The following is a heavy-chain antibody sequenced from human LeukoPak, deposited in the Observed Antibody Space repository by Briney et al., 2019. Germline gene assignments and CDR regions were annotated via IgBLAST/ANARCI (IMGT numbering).Heavy chain of an antibody. Sequence: SETLSLTCTVSGGSISSSSYYWSWIRQPPGKGLEWIGEINHSGSTNYNPSLKSRVTISVDTSKNQFSLKLSSVTAADTAVYYCARGLYIVVVTAGPFDYWGQGTLVTVSS. J-gene: IGHJ4*02. CDR3: ARGLYIVVVTAGPFDY. CDR2: INHSGST. D-gene: IGHD2-21*02. V-gene: IGHV4-39*07. CDR1: GGSISSSSYY.